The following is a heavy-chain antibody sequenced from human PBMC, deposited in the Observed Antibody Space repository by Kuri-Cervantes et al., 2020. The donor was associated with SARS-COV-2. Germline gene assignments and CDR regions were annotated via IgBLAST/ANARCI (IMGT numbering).Heavy chain of an antibody. D-gene: IGHD6-13*01. CDR1: GFTFSSYA. J-gene: IGHJ3*02. V-gene: IGHV3-23*01. CDR3: ARDLLGVLGIDAFDI. CDR2: ISGSSSYI. Sequence: GGSLRLSCAASGFTFSSYAMSWVRQAPGKGLEWVSAISGSSSYIYYADSVKGQFTISRDNSKNTLYLQMNSLRAEDTAVYYCARDLLGVLGIDAFDIWGQGTMVTVSS.